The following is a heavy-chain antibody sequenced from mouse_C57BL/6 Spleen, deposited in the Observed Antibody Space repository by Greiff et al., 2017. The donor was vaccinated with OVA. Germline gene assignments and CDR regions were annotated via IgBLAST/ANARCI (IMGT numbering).Heavy chain of an antibody. CDR3: ARREGDAMDY. V-gene: IGHV1-50*01. CDR1: GYTFTSYW. J-gene: IGHJ4*01. CDR2: IDPSDSYT. Sequence: QVQLQQPGAELVKPGASVKLSCKASGYTFTSYWMQWVKQRPGQGLEWIGEIDPSDSYTNYNQKFKGKATLTVDTSSSTAYMQLSSLTSEDSAVYYCARREGDAMDYWGQGTSVTVSS.